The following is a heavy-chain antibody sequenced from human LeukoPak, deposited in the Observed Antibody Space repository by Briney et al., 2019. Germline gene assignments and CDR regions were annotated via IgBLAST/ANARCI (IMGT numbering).Heavy chain of an antibody. CDR1: GFTFSSYD. CDR2: IYGGGST. V-gene: IGHV3-66*01. CDR3: ARARLVVTGMDV. D-gene: IGHD3-22*01. Sequence: GGSLRLSCAASGFTFSSYDMSWVRQAPGKGLEWVSLIYGGGSTYYANSVKGRFTISRDNSKNTLYLQMGSLRAEDMAVYYCARARLVVTGMDVWGKGTTVTVSS. J-gene: IGHJ6*03.